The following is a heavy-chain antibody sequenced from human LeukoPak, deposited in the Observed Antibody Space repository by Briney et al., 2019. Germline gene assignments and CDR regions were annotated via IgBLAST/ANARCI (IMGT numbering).Heavy chain of an antibody. J-gene: IGHJ4*02. CDR1: GYSISSGYY. Sequence: SETLPLTCAVSGYSISSGYYWGWIRQPPGKRLEGIGSIYYSGRTHYNQSLKSRVTISVDTSKNQFSLRLISVTAADTAVYYCARNDSSGYFDYWGQGTLVTVSS. CDR2: IYYSGRT. CDR3: ARNDSSGYFDY. D-gene: IGHD3-22*01. V-gene: IGHV4-38-2*01.